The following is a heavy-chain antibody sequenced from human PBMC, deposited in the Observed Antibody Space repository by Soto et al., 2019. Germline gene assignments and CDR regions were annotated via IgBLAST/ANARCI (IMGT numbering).Heavy chain of an antibody. CDR3: ARVAPDTAMKKGWYYYGMDV. J-gene: IGHJ6*02. V-gene: IGHV4-30-4*01. CDR2: IYYSGST. Sequence: QVQLQESGPGLVKPSQTLSLTCTVSGGSISSGDYYWSWIRQPPGKGLEWIGYIYYSGSTYYNPALNSRGTVSVDTYKNQFSLNLSTVTAANTAVYYCARVAPDTAMKKGWYYYGMDVWGQGTTVTVSS. D-gene: IGHD5-18*01. CDR1: GGSISSGDYY.